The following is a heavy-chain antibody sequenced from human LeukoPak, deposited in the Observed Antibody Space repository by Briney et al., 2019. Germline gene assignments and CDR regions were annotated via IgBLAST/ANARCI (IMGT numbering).Heavy chain of an antibody. CDR1: GGSISSYY. J-gene: IGHJ5*02. V-gene: IGHV4-59*08. CDR2: IHYSGST. Sequence: SETLSLTCTVSGGSISSYYWSWIRQPPGKGLEWIGYIHYSGSTNYNPSLKSRVTISVDTSKNQFSLKLSSVTAADTAVYYCARHEDSGSPRSLWFDPWGQGTLVTVPS. D-gene: IGHD3-10*01. CDR3: ARHEDSGSPRSLWFDP.